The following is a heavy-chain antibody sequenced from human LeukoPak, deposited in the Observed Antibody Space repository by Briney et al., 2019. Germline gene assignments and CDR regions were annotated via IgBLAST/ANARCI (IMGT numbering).Heavy chain of an antibody. V-gene: IGHV3-30*04. Sequence: GGSLRLSCAASGFTFSSYAMHWVRQAPGKGLEWVAVISYDGSNKYYADSVKGRFTISRDNSKNTLYLQMNSLRAEDTAVYYCAKVKYYYGSGSYFPRGNWFDPWGQGTLVTVSS. D-gene: IGHD3-10*01. CDR2: ISYDGSNK. CDR1: GFTFSSYA. J-gene: IGHJ5*02. CDR3: AKVKYYYGSGSYFPRGNWFDP.